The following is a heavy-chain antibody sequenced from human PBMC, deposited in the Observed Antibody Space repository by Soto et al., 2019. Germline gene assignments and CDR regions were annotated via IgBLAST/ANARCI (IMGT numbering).Heavy chain of an antibody. J-gene: IGHJ4*01. V-gene: IGHV3-43*01. CDR3: AKDEGAAVESPGD. CDR2: INWDGRIA. CDR1: GFIFYDFT. D-gene: IGHD6-13*01. Sequence: GGSLRLSCAASGFIFYDFTMHWVRLVPGKGLQWVSYINWDGRIAMYADSVKGRFTISRDNTNNHLYLQMNSLRSDDTALYYCAKDEGAAVESPGDWGHGTLVTSPQ.